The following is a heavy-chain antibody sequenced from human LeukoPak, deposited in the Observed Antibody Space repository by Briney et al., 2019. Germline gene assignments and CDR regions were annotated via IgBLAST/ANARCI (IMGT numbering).Heavy chain of an antibody. D-gene: IGHD3-10*01. CDR2: INAGNGNT. CDR1: GYTFTSYG. V-gene: IGHV1-3*01. J-gene: IGHJ5*02. CDR3: ARDRITMVRGVIITIGNWFDP. Sequence: GASVKVSCKASGYTFTSYGISWVRQAPGQGLEWMGWINAGNGNTKYSQKFQGRVTITRDTSASTAYMELSSQRSEDTAVYYCARDRITMVRGVIITIGNWFDPWGQGTLVTVSS.